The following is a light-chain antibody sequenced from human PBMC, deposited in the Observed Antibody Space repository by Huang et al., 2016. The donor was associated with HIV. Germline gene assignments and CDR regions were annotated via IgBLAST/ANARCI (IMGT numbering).Light chain of an antibody. CDR3: QQSYSALSS. J-gene: IGKJ5*01. V-gene: IGKV1-39*01. CDR1: QSISTY. Sequence: IQMTQSPTSLSASVGDRVSIACRASQSISTYLNWYQQKPGKAPKLLISSASALHSCVQSRFSGSVSGTEFTLTIRGLQLDDFATYYCQQSYSALSSFGPGTRL. CDR2: SAS.